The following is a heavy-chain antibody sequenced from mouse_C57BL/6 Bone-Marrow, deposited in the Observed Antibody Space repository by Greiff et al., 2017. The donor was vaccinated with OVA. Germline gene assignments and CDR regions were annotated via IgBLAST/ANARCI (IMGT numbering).Heavy chain of an antibody. CDR1: GFSLTSYA. J-gene: IGHJ4*01. CDR2: IWTGGGT. CDR3: AREGYYSNVYYAMDY. D-gene: IGHD2-5*01. Sequence: VKLVESGPGLVAPSQSLSITCTVSGFSLTSYAISWVRQPPGKGLEWLGVIWTGGGTNYNSALKSRLSISKDNSKSQVFLKMNSLQTDDTARYYCAREGYYSNVYYAMDYWGQGTSVTVSS. V-gene: IGHV2-9-1*01.